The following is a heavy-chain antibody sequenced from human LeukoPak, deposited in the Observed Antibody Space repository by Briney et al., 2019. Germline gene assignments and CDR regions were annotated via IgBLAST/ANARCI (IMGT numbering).Heavy chain of an antibody. CDR3: AKAFSFGSGYFYSTFDY. CDR2: ISSGSDSI. V-gene: IGHV3-48*01. CDR1: GITFSTYG. Sequence: PGGSLRLSCAASGITFSTYGINWVRQAPGKGLEWVSCISSGSDSIHYADSLKGRFTVSRDNAKNSLFLQMNSLRAEDTAIYYCAKAFSFGSGYFYSTFDYWGQGTLVTVSS. D-gene: IGHD3-10*01. J-gene: IGHJ4*02.